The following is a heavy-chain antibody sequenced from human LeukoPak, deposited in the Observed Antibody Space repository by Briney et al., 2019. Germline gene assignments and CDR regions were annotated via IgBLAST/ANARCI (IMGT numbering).Heavy chain of an antibody. CDR1: GYTFTGYY. J-gene: IGHJ5*02. V-gene: IGHV1-2*02. D-gene: IGHD2-2*01. Sequence: ASVTVSFKASGYTFTGYYMHWVRQAPGRGLEWMGWINPNSGGTNYAQKFQGRVTMTRDTSISTAYMELSRLRSDDTAVYYCATDRSSTSCYLFDPWGQGTLVTVSS. CDR3: ATDRSSTSCYLFDP. CDR2: INPNSGGT.